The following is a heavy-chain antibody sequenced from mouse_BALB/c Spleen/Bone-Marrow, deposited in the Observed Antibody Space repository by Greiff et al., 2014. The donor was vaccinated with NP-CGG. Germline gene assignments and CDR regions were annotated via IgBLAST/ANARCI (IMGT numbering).Heavy chain of an antibody. D-gene: IGHD1-1*01. CDR3: AREGSSPYYFDY. CDR1: GYTFTSYW. V-gene: IGHV1-87*01. J-gene: IGHJ2*01. CDR2: IYPGDGDT. Sequence: QVQLKEFGAELARPGASVKLSCKASGYTFTSYWMQWVKQRPGQGLEWIGAIYPGDGDTRYTQKFKGKATLTADKSSSTAYMQLSSLASEDSAVYYCAREGSSPYYFDYWGQGTTLTVSS.